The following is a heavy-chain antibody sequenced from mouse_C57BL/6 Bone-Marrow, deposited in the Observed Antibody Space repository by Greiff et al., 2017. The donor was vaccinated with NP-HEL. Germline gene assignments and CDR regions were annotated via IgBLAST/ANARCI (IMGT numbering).Heavy chain of an antibody. D-gene: IGHD2-4*01. CDR3: ASPDYDYAMDY. J-gene: IGHJ4*01. Sequence: QVHVKQPGAELVKPGASVKVSCKASGYTFTSYWMHWVKQRPGQGLEWIGRIHPSDSDTNYNQKFKGKATLTVDKSSSTAYMQLSSLTSEDSAVYYCASPDYDYAMDYWGQGTSVTVSS. CDR2: IHPSDSDT. CDR1: GYTFTSYW. V-gene: IGHV1-74*01.